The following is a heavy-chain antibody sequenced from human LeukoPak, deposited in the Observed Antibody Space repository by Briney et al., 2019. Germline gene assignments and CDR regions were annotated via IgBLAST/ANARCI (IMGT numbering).Heavy chain of an antibody. CDR3: ARRFLTGTTLNAFDI. CDR1: GYTFTGYY. D-gene: IGHD1-1*01. Sequence: ASVKVSRKASGYTFTGYYMHWVRQAPGQGLEWMGWINPNSGGTNYAQKFQGRVTMTRDTSISTAYMELSRLRSDDTAVYYCARRFLTGTTLNAFDIWGQGTMVTVSS. CDR2: INPNSGGT. V-gene: IGHV1-2*02. J-gene: IGHJ3*02.